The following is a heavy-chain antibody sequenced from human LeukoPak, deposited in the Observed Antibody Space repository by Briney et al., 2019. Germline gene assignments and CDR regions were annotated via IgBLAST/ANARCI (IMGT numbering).Heavy chain of an antibody. D-gene: IGHD1-26*01. CDR2: IIPIFRTT. CDR1: GGTFSNYA. J-gene: IGHJ5*01. CDR3: AKDDGSATMGFDS. Sequence: SVKVSCRASGGTFSNYAFSWVRQAPGQGLEWMGGIIPIFRTTNYAEQFQGRVTIATDESTNTAYLDLSSLRSEDTAVYYCAKDDGSATMGFDSWGQGTLVSVSS. V-gene: IGHV1-69*05.